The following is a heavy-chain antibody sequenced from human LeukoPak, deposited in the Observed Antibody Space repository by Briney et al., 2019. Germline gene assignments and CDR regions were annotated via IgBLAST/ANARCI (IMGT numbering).Heavy chain of an antibody. J-gene: IGHJ6*02. Sequence: ASVKVSCKASGYTFTSYGISWVRQAPGQGLEWMGWISAYNGNTNYAQKLQGRVTMTTDTSTSTAYMELRSLRSDDTAVYYCARERSEEYYYYGMDVWGQGTTVTASS. CDR1: GYTFTSYG. V-gene: IGHV1-18*01. CDR2: ISAYNGNT. CDR3: ARERSEEYYYYGMDV.